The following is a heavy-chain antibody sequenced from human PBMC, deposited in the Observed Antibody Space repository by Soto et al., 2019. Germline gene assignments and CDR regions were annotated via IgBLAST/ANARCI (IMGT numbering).Heavy chain of an antibody. Sequence: GASVKVSCKASGGTFSSYAISWVRQAPGQGLEWMGGIIPIFGTANYAQKFQGRVTITADKSTSTAYMELSSLRSEDMAVYYCARGIRAQTTVTTGEFDPWGQGTLVTVSS. D-gene: IGHD4-4*01. V-gene: IGHV1-69*06. J-gene: IGHJ5*02. CDR1: GGTFSSYA. CDR2: IIPIFGTA. CDR3: ARGIRAQTTVTTGEFDP.